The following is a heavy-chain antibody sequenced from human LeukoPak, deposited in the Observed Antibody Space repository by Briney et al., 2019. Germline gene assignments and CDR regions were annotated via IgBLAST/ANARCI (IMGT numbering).Heavy chain of an antibody. CDR3: ARSAIAARLSLLTSNSQNWYFDL. CDR2: MNPNSGNT. CDR1: GYTFTSYD. V-gene: IGHV1-8*03. Sequence: ASVKVSCKASGYTFTSYDINWVRQATGQGLEWMGWMNPNSGNTGYAQKFQGRVTITRNTSISTAYMELSSLRSEDTAVYYCARSAIAARLSLLTSNSQNWYFDLWGRGTLVTVSS. D-gene: IGHD6-6*01. J-gene: IGHJ2*01.